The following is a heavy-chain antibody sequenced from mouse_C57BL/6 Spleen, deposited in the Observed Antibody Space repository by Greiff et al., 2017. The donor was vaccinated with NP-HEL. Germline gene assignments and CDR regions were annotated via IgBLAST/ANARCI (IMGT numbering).Heavy chain of an antibody. CDR2: IYPGSGST. Sequence: QVQLKQPGAELVKPGASVKMSCKASGYTFTSYWITWVKQRPGQGLEWIGDIYPGSGSTNYNEKFKSKATLTVDTSSSTAYMQLSSLTSEDSAVYYCAIRQLRLLAWFAYWGQGTLVTVSA. CDR1: GYTFTSYW. CDR3: AIRQLRLLAWFAY. J-gene: IGHJ3*01. V-gene: IGHV1-55*01. D-gene: IGHD3-2*02.